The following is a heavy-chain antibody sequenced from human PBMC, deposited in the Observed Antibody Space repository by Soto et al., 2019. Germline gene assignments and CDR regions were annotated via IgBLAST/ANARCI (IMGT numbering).Heavy chain of an antibody. CDR2: IKQDGSEK. V-gene: IGHV3-7*01. D-gene: IGHD5-12*01. Sequence: PGGSLRLSCAASGFTFSSYWMSWVRQAPGKGLEWVANIKQDGSEKYYVDSVKGRFTISRDNAKNSLYLQMNSLRAEDTAVYYCERDHGYDAFDIWGQGTMVTVSS. CDR3: ERDHGYDAFDI. J-gene: IGHJ3*02. CDR1: GFTFSSYW.